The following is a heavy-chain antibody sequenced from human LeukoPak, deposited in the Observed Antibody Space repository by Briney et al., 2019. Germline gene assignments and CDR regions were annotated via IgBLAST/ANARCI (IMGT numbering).Heavy chain of an antibody. V-gene: IGHV1-2*02. J-gene: IGHJ2*01. CDR1: GYTFTGYY. CDR3: ARGLLAGDYVNWYFDL. D-gene: IGHD4-17*01. Sequence: ASVKVSCKASGYTFTGYYIHWVRQAPGHGLEWMGWVNPHSGGTNYAQKFQGRVTMTRGTSISTAYMELSNLRSDDTAVYYCARGLLAGDYVNWYFDLWGRGTLVTVSS. CDR2: VNPHSGGT.